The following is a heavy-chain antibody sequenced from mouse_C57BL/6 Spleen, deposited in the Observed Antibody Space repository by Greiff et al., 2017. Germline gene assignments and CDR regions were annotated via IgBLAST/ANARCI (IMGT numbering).Heavy chain of an antibody. CDR2: IYPGDGDT. V-gene: IGHV1-80*01. Sequence: VQLQQSGAELVKPGASVKISCKASGYAFSSYWMNWVQQRPGKGLEWIGQIYPGDGDTNYNGKFKGKATLTADKSSRTSYMQLISLTSEDSAVYFCARSFYDGYWYFDVWGTGTTVTVSS. J-gene: IGHJ1*03. CDR3: ARSFYDGYWYFDV. CDR1: GYAFSSYW. D-gene: IGHD2-3*01.